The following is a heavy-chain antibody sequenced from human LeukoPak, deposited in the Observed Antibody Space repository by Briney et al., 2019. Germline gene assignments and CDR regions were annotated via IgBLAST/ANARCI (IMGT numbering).Heavy chain of an antibody. CDR1: GYTFTGYY. CDR3: ARDSNYYGSGSYLTFDP. V-gene: IGHV1-2*02. CDR2: INPNSGGT. D-gene: IGHD3-10*01. Sequence: ASVKVSCKASGYTFTGYYMHWVRQAPGQGLEWMGWINPNSGGTNYAQKFQGRVTMTRDTSISTAYMELSRLRSDDTAVYYCARDSNYYGSGSYLTFDPWGQGTLVTVSS. J-gene: IGHJ5*02.